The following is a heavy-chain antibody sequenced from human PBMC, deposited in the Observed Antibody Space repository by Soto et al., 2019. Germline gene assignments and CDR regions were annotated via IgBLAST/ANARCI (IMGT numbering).Heavy chain of an antibody. CDR1: AGTFSSYT. Sequence: QVQLVQSGAEVKKPGSSVKVSCKASAGTFSSYTISWVRQAPGQGLEWMGRIIPILGIANYAQKFQGRVTITADKSTSTAYMELSSLRSEDTAVYYCARGGQWLVPFDYWGQGTLVTVSS. V-gene: IGHV1-69*02. D-gene: IGHD6-19*01. J-gene: IGHJ4*02. CDR2: IIPILGIA. CDR3: ARGGQWLVPFDY.